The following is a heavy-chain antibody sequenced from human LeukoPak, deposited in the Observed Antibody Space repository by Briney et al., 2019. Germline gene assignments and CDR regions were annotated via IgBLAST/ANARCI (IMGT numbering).Heavy chain of an antibody. V-gene: IGHV5-51*01. CDR3: ARSSGYDWNWFDP. Sequence: YWSWIRQHPGKGLEWMGIIYPGDSDTRYSPSFQGQVTISADKSISTAYLQWSSLKASDSAMYYCARSSGYDWNWFDPWGQGTLVTVSS. D-gene: IGHD5-12*01. CDR2: IYPGDSDT. CDR1: YW. J-gene: IGHJ5*02.